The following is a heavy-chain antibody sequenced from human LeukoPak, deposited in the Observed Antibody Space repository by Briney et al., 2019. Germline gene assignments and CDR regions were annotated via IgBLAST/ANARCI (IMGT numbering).Heavy chain of an antibody. J-gene: IGHJ4*02. V-gene: IGHV1-8*01. CDR2: MNPNSGNT. D-gene: IGHD3-10*01. Sequence: GASVKVSCKASGYTFTSYDINWVRQATGLGLEWMGWMNPNSGNTGYAQKFQGRVTMTRNTSISTAYMELSSLRSEDTAVYYCITGYYGSGRQEPIDYWGQGTLVTVSS. CDR1: GYTFTSYD. CDR3: ITGYYGSGRQEPIDY.